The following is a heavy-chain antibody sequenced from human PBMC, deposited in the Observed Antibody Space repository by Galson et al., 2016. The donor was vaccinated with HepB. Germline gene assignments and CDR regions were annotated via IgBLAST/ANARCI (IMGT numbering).Heavy chain of an antibody. J-gene: IGHJ6*02. CDR2: IFYNGRT. CDR3: AREFSHDNPAWGSYGMDV. CDR1: GGSVSGPYYY. V-gene: IGHV4-61*01. D-gene: IGHD3-16*01. Sequence: ETLSLTCTVSGGSVSGPYYYWSWIRQPPGQGLEYIGHIFYNGRTTYNPSLKSRITISLDTSKNQFSLNLNSVTAADTALYYCAREFSHDNPAWGSYGMDVWGRGTTVTVSS.